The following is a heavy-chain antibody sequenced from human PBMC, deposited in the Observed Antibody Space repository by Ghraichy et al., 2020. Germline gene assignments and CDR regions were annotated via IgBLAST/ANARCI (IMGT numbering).Heavy chain of an antibody. V-gene: IGHV5-10-1*01. CDR2: IDPGDSYT. D-gene: IGHD4-17*01. J-gene: IGHJ3*02. CDR3: ARPFDYGDGDAFDI. CDR1: GYNFANYW. Sequence: GESLNISCEGSGYNFANYWINWVRHMPGKGLEWIGRIDPGDSYTYYSPSFEGRVIISLDRSISTAYLQLSSLKASDTAMYYCARPFDYGDGDAFDIWGQGTMLTVSS.